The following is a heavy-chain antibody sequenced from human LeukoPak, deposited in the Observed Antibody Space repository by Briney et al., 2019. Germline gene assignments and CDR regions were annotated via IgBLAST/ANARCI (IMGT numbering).Heavy chain of an antibody. Sequence: SETLPLTCTVSGGSITSTSSYWGWIRQPPGKGLEWIGSVYYSGSTSNSPSLKSRVTISVDTSRNQFSLKLSSVTAADTAVYFCARNESVVVAGRPKYNWFDPWGQGTLVTVSS. J-gene: IGHJ5*02. CDR3: ARNESVVVAGRPKYNWFDP. V-gene: IGHV4-39*01. CDR1: GGSITSTSSY. D-gene: IGHD2-15*01. CDR2: VYYSGST.